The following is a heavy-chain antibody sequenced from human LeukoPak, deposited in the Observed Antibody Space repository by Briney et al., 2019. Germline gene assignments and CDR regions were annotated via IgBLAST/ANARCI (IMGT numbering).Heavy chain of an antibody. D-gene: IGHD3-10*01. CDR2: ISTSGST. V-gene: IGHV4-4*07. CDR1: GGSISSNY. Sequence: SETLSLTCTVSGGSISSNYWSWIRQPAGKGLEWIGRISTSGSTNYNPSLKSRVTMSVDTSKNQFSLKLSSVTAADTAVYYCARGKEVITMLRGLKPGYYFDYWGQGTLVTVSS. J-gene: IGHJ4*02. CDR3: ARGKEVITMLRGLKPGYYFDY.